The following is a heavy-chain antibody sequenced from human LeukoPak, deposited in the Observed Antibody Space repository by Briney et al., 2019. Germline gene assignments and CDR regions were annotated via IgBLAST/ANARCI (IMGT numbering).Heavy chain of an antibody. V-gene: IGHV3-48*03. J-gene: IGHJ6*04. CDR2: ISSSGSTI. CDR3: AELGITMIGGV. D-gene: IGHD3-10*02. Sequence: PGGPLRLSCAASGFTFRSYEMNWLRQAPGKALEWVSYISSSGSTIYYADSVKGLFTISRDNAKNSLYLQMNSLRAEDTAVYYCAELGITMIGGVWGKGTTVTISS. CDR1: GFTFRSYE.